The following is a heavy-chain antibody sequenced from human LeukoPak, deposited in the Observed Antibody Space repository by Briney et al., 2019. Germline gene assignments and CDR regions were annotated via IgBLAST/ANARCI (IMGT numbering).Heavy chain of an antibody. Sequence: SETLSLTCAVYGGSFSGYYWSWIRQPPGKGLEWIGEINHSGSTNYNPSLKSRVTISVDTSKNQFSLKLSSVTAADTAVYYCARGQVGDYWGQGTLVTVSS. J-gene: IGHJ4*02. CDR1: GGSFSGYY. CDR3: ARGQVGDY. CDR2: INHSGST. D-gene: IGHD2-15*01. V-gene: IGHV4-34*01.